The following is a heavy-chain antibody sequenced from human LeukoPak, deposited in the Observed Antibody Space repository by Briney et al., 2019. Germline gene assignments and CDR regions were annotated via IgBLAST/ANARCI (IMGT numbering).Heavy chain of an antibody. D-gene: IGHD2-21*01. Sequence: RPGGSLRLPCAASGFTFDDYAMSWVRQAPGKGLEWVSGINWNGGSTGYVDSVKGRFAISRDNAKNSLYLQMSSLRGEDTALYYCARDAHFGGVFDIWGQGTMVSVSS. V-gene: IGHV3-20*04. J-gene: IGHJ3*02. CDR2: INWNGGST. CDR1: GFTFDDYA. CDR3: ARDAHFGGVFDI.